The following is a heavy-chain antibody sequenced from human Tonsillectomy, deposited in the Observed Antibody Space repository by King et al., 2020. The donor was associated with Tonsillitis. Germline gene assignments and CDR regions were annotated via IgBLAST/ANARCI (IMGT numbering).Heavy chain of an antibody. D-gene: IGHD7-27*01. CDR1: GFRFSDYG. CDR2: IPYDGNNK. Sequence: QLVQSGGGVVQPGRSLRLSCAASGFRFSDYGMHWVRQAPGKGLEWVAIIPYDGNNKEYADSVKGRFTISRDNPKNTLYLQMNRLRAEDTAVYYCAKDLGSDWYFDLWGRGTMVTVSS. J-gene: IGHJ2*01. CDR3: AKDLGSDWYFDL. V-gene: IGHV3-33*05.